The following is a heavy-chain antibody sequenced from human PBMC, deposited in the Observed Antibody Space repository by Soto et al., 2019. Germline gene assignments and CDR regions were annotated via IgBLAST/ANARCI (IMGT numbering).Heavy chain of an antibody. J-gene: IGHJ5*02. D-gene: IGHD2-2*01. V-gene: IGHV3-30*18. CDR2: ISYDGSNK. Sequence: GGSLRLSCAASGFTFSSYGMHWVRQAPGKGLEWVAVISYDGSNKYYTDSVKGRFTISRDNSKNTLYLQMNSLRAEGTAVYYCAKDNSLNCSSTSCYLNWFDPWGQGTLLTVSS. CDR1: GFTFSSYG. CDR3: AKDNSLNCSSTSCYLNWFDP.